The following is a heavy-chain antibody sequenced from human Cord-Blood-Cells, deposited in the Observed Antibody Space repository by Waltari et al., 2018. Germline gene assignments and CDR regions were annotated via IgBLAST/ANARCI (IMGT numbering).Heavy chain of an antibody. Sequence: QVQLVQSGAEVKKPGSSVKVSCKASGGTFSSSAISWVRQAPGQGLEWMGGIIPIFGTANYAQKFQGRVTITADESTSTAYMELSSLRSEDTAVYYCARELYYYDSSGYSYQDAFDIWGQGTMVTVSS. CDR2: IIPIFGTA. J-gene: IGHJ3*02. CDR1: GGTFSSSA. CDR3: ARELYYYDSSGYSYQDAFDI. V-gene: IGHV1-69*01. D-gene: IGHD3-22*01.